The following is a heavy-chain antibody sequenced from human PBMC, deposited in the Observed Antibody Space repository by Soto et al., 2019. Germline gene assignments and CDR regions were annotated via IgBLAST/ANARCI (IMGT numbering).Heavy chain of an antibody. J-gene: IGHJ4*02. V-gene: IGHV3-48*02. Sequence: EAQLVESGEGLAQPGGSLNLSGPPSGFTSRGYARNWSRLPPGKGLEWISYIGRSDNNIHYADSVKGRFTISRDNAKSSLYLQMDSLRDEDTAAYYCTRKTNADSWGQGTLVTVSS. CDR3: TRKTNADS. CDR2: IGRSDNNI. CDR1: GFTSRGYA.